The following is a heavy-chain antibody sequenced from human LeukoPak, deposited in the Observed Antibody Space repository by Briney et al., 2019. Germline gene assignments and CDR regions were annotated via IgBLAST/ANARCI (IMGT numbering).Heavy chain of an antibody. D-gene: IGHD2/OR15-2a*01. CDR3: ARHGRDSEYSQLDY. J-gene: IGHJ4*02. CDR1: GLDFSRSW. CDR2: IKRDGSEK. Sequence: GGSLRLSCAASGLDFSRSWMTWVRQAPGKGLEWVANIKRDGSEKFYVDSVRGRFTISRDNARNSLHLQMDSLRVEDTAVYYCARHGRDSEYSQLDYWGQGTLVTVSS. V-gene: IGHV3-7*04.